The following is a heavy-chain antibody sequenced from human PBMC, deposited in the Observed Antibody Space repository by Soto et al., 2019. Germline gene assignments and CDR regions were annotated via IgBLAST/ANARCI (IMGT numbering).Heavy chain of an antibody. Sequence: EVQLLESGGGLVQPGGSLRLSCAASGFTFSSYAMSWVRQAPGKGLEWVSAISGSGGSTYYADSVKGRFTISRDNSKNTLYLQMNSLRAEDTAVYHCASTRTVTTRGYFQHWGQGTLVTVSS. D-gene: IGHD4-17*01. CDR2: ISGSGGST. CDR1: GFTFSSYA. V-gene: IGHV3-23*01. J-gene: IGHJ1*01. CDR3: ASTRTVTTRGYFQH.